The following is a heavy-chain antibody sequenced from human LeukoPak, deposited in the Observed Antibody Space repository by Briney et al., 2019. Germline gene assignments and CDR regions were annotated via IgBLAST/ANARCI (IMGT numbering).Heavy chain of an antibody. V-gene: IGHV3-23*01. CDR2: ISGSGGST. D-gene: IGHD2-2*01. Sequence: GGSLRLSCAASGFTFSSYAMSWVRQAPGKGLEWVSAISGSGGSTYYADSVKGRFTISRDNSKNTLYLQMNSLRAEDTAVYYCAKDRIVVVPAAVNWFDPWGQGTLVTVS. J-gene: IGHJ5*02. CDR3: AKDRIVVVPAAVNWFDP. CDR1: GFTFSSYA.